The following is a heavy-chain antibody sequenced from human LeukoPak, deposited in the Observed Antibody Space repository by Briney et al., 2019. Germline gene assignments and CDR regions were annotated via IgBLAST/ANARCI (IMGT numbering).Heavy chain of an antibody. CDR3: ARERGYSGYAPLDY. D-gene: IGHD5-12*01. J-gene: IGHJ4*02. CDR2: IYYSGST. CDR1: GESILRYL. V-gene: IGHV4-59*01. Sequence: PTETLSATLPGSGESILRYLWSWMWQPPGYRLSLLGYIYYSGSTNYNPSLKSRVTISVDTSKNQFSLKLSSVTAADTAVYYCARERGYSGYAPLDYWGQGTLVTVSS.